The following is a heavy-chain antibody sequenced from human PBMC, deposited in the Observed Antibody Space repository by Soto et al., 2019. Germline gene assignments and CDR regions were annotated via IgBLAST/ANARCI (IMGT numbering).Heavy chain of an antibody. Sequence: SETLSLTCTVSGGSVSGNSYYWNWIRQPPGKGLQWVGHIYHTGIIQYNPSFKSRATISRDTPKNQLSLRLSSVTVADTAVYYCLRASLYNFDSSETDLCFDPWGQGALVTVSS. V-gene: IGHV4-61*01. CDR2: IYHTGII. CDR1: GGSVSGNSYY. D-gene: IGHD6-19*01. J-gene: IGHJ5*02. CDR3: LRASLYNFDSSETDLCFDP.